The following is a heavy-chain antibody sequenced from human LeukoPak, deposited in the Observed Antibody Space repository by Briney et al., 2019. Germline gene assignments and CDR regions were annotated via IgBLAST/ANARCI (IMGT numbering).Heavy chain of an antibody. Sequence: GGSLRLSCAASGFTISNYWMHWVRQAPGKGLVWVSRVNGDVTRTDYADSVKGRFTISRDNAKNSLYLQMNSLRAEDTAVYYCARSYDFWSGYYNDYWGQGTLVTVSS. CDR2: VNGDVTRT. J-gene: IGHJ4*02. CDR1: GFTISNYW. CDR3: ARSYDFWSGYYNDY. D-gene: IGHD3-3*01. V-gene: IGHV3-74*01.